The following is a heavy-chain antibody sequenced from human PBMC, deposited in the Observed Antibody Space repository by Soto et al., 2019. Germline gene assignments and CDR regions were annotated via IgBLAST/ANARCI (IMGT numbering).Heavy chain of an antibody. CDR2: ISGSSGTI. J-gene: IGHJ6*02. V-gene: IGHV3-48*02. CDR1: GSSFSTYS. Sequence: PGGSLRLSCAASGSSFSTYSLKWVRQAPGKGLEWVSYISGSSGTIYYADSVKGRFTVSRDNAKNSLYLQMNSLRDEDTAVYYCARDLESSGYYYYGMDVWGQGTTVTVSS. D-gene: IGHD3-22*01. CDR3: ARDLESSGYYYYGMDV.